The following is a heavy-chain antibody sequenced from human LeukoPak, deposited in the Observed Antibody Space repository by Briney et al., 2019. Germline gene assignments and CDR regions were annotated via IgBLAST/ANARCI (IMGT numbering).Heavy chain of an antibody. J-gene: IGHJ4*02. CDR1: GYTFTGYY. CDR2: INPNSGGT. V-gene: IGHV1-2*02. CDR3: ARETPSDFWSASRGLVDY. D-gene: IGHD3-3*01. Sequence: ASVKVSCKASGYTFTGYYMHWVRQAPGQGLEWMGWINPNSGGTNYAQKFQGRVTMTRDTSISTAYMELSRLRSDDTAVYYCARETPSDFWSASRGLVDYWGQGTLVTVSS.